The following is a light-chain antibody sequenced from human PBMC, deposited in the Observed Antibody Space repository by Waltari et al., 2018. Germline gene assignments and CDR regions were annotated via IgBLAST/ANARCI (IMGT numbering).Light chain of an antibody. J-gene: IGLJ1*01. CDR2: EVT. CDR3: CSYAGSNTYV. Sequence: QSALTQPASVSGSPGQSITISCTGTSSDVGSYDLVSWYQQHPGKAPKVMIYEVTTRPSGVSNRFSGSKSGNTASLTISGLQAEDEADYYCCSYAGSNTYVFGAGTKVTVL. V-gene: IGLV2-23*02. CDR1: SSDVGSYDL.